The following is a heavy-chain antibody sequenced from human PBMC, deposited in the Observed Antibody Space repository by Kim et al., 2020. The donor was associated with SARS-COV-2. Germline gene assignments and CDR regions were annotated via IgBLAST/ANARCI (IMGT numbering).Heavy chain of an antibody. D-gene: IGHD3-3*01. V-gene: IGHV3-30*18. Sequence: GGSLRLSCAASGFTFSSYGMHWVRQAPGKGLEWVAVISYDGSNKYYADSVKGRFTISRDNSKNTLYLQMNSLRAEDTAVYYCAKIDFWSGFDYWGQGTLV. CDR3: AKIDFWSGFDY. CDR1: GFTFSSYG. J-gene: IGHJ4*02. CDR2: ISYDGSNK.